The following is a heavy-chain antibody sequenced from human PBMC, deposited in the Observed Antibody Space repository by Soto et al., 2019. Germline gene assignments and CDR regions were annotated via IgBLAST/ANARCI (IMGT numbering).Heavy chain of an antibody. CDR1: GYTFTRYG. Sequence: ASVKVSCKASGYTFTRYGISWVRQAPGQGLEWMGWISAYNGNTNYAQRLQGRVTMTTDTSTSTADMELRSLRSDDTAVYYCAREGYGDYSRIYGAFDIWGQGTMVTVSS. D-gene: IGHD4-17*01. V-gene: IGHV1-18*01. J-gene: IGHJ3*02. CDR3: AREGYGDYSRIYGAFDI. CDR2: ISAYNGNT.